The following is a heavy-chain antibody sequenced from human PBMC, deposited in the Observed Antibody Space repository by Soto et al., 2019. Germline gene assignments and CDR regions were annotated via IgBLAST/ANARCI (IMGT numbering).Heavy chain of an antibody. Sequence: PSETLSLTCTVSGGSISSGGYCWSWNPQPPGKGLEWIGYIHYSGSTNYNPSLKSRVTISVDTSKNQFSLKLSSVTAADTAVYYCARDPESSSWTPVWGQGTLVTVSS. CDR3: ARDPESSSWTPV. J-gene: IGHJ4*02. D-gene: IGHD6-13*01. CDR2: IHYSGST. CDR1: GGSISSGGYC. V-gene: IGHV4-61*08.